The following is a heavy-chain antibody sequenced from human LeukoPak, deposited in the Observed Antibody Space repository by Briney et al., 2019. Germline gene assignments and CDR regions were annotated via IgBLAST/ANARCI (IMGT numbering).Heavy chain of an antibody. J-gene: IGHJ5*02. Sequence: ASVKVSCKASGDTFRTSGVNWVRQAPGQGLEWMGWINPNSGGTNYAQKFQGRVTMTRDTSISTAYMELSRLRSDDTAVYYCARDRADWFDPWGQGTLVTVSS. D-gene: IGHD6-13*01. CDR3: ARDRADWFDP. CDR1: GDTFRTSG. V-gene: IGHV1-2*02. CDR2: INPNSGGT.